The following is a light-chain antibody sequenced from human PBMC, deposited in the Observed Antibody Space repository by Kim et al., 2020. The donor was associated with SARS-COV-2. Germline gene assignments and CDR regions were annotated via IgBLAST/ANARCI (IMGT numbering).Light chain of an antibody. CDR3: SAWDSSLSAWV. J-gene: IGLJ3*02. CDR2: RNN. CDR1: SNNVGDQG. Sequence: RQTATLTCIGNSNNVGDQGAAWLQQHQGHPPKLLSYRNNNRPSGISERLSASRSGNTASLTITGLQPDDEADYYCSAWDSSLSAWVFGGGTQLTVL. V-gene: IGLV10-54*01.